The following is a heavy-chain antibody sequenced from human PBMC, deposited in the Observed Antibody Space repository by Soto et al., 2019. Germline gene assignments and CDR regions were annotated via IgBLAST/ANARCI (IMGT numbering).Heavy chain of an antibody. CDR3: ARVDYYDSSGYYGY. J-gene: IGHJ4*02. D-gene: IGHD3-22*01. CDR1: GYTFTIYG. V-gene: IGHV1-18*04. Sequence: QVQLVQSGAEVKKPGASVKVSCKASGYTFTIYGISWVRQAPGQGLEWMGWISGYNGNTDYAQNLQDRVTLTTDASTRSVYMELRSLRYDDTAVYYCARVDYYDSSGYYGYWGQGTLITVSS. CDR2: ISGYNGNT.